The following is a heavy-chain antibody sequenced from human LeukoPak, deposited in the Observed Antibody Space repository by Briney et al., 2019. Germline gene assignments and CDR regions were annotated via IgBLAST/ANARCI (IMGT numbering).Heavy chain of an antibody. CDR2: INSDGINT. CDR3: AKVRYCSGVNCYPDDN. Sequence: GGSLRLSCAASGFTFSNAWMNWVRQAPGKGLVWVSRINSDGINTSYADSVKGRFTISRDNSKNMLYLEMNSLSTEDTAVYYCAKVRYCSGVNCYPDDNWGQGTLVTVSS. D-gene: IGHD2-15*01. V-gene: IGHV3-74*01. CDR1: GFTFSNAW. J-gene: IGHJ4*02.